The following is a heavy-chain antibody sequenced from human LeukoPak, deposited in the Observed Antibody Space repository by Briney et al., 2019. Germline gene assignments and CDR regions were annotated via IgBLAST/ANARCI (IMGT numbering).Heavy chain of an antibody. CDR3: AKGSSGWYFDY. CDR2: ISGSGGST. V-gene: IGHV3-23*01. J-gene: IGHJ4*02. Sequence: GGSLRLSCAASGFTFSSYAMSWVRQAPGKGLEWVSAISGSGGSTYCADSVKGRFTISRDNSKNTLYLQMNSLRAEGTAVYYCAKGSSGWYFDYWGQGTLVTVSS. CDR1: GFTFSSYA. D-gene: IGHD6-19*01.